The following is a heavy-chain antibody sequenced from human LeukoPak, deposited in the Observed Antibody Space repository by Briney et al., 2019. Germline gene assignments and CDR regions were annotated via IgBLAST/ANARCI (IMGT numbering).Heavy chain of an antibody. V-gene: IGHV5-51*01. CDR3: ARQYDYGDCAAY. J-gene: IGHJ4*02. Sequence: GESLKISCKGSGYIFTTYWIGWVRQMPGKGLEWMGIIYPGDSDTRYSPSFQGQVTISADKTISTAYLQWSSLKASDTAIYYCARQYDYGDCAAYWGQGTLVTVSS. CDR1: GYIFTTYW. D-gene: IGHD4-17*01. CDR2: IYPGDSDT.